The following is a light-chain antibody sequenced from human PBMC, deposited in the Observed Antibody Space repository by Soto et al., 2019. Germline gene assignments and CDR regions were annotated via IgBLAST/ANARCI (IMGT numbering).Light chain of an antibody. J-gene: IGKJ1*01. CDR2: DVS. V-gene: IGKV1-5*01. Sequence: DIQMTQSPSTRSASVGERVTITCRASQSVSNWLAWYQQKPGKAPKLLIYDVSSLESGVPSRFSGSGSGTEFILNISSLQPDDFATYYCQQYDSYSWTFDQGTKVDIK. CDR1: QSVSNW. CDR3: QQYDSYSWT.